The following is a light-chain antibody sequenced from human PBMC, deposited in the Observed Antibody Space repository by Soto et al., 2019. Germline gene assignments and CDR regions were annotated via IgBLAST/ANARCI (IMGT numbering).Light chain of an antibody. V-gene: IGKV3-15*01. CDR3: HQSNDWWT. CDR1: QSVGTK. J-gene: IGKJ1*01. Sequence: EKVMTQSPATLSVSPGERVTLSCRASQSVGTKLAWYQQKPGQAPRLLIYGASTRATGVPARFSGSGSGTEFTLTISSLQSEDFAVYYCHQSNDWWTFGQGTKVEIK. CDR2: GAS.